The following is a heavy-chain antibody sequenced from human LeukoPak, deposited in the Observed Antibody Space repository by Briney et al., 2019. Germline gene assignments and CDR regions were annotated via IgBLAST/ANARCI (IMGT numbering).Heavy chain of an antibody. CDR3: ARYSGSRGFDP. J-gene: IGHJ5*02. CDR2: IYYSGST. V-gene: IGHV4-59*01. Sequence: SETLSLTCTVSGGSISSYYWSWIRQPPGKGLEWIGYIYYSGSTNYNPSLKSRVTISVDTSKNQFSLKLSSVTAADTAVYYCARYSGSRGFDPWGQGTLVTVSS. CDR1: GGSISSYY. D-gene: IGHD1-26*01.